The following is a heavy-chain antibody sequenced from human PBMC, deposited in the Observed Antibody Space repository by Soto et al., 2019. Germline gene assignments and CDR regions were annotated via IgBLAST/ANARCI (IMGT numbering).Heavy chain of an antibody. CDR1: GFTVSSNY. CDR3: ARDNPGWYGAFDI. D-gene: IGHD6-19*01. CDR2: IYSGGST. J-gene: IGHJ3*02. Sequence: EVQLVESGGGLVQPGGSLRLSCAASGFTVSSNYMSWVRQAPGKGLEWVSVIYSGGSTYYADSVKGRFTISRHNSKNTLSLQMNSMRAEDTAVYYCARDNPGWYGAFDIWVQGTMVTVSS. V-gene: IGHV3-66*01.